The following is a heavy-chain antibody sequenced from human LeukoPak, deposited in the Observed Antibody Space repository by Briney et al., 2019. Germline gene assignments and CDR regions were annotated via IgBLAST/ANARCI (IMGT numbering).Heavy chain of an antibody. Sequence: GRSLRLSCAASGFTFSSYGMHWVRQAPGKGLEWVAVIWYDGSNKYYADSVKGRFTISGDNSKNTLYLQMNSLRAEDTAVYYCARDSPPGFGELFPDYWGQGTLVTVSS. V-gene: IGHV3-33*01. J-gene: IGHJ4*02. CDR1: GFTFSSYG. CDR2: IWYDGSNK. CDR3: ARDSPPGFGELFPDY. D-gene: IGHD3-10*01.